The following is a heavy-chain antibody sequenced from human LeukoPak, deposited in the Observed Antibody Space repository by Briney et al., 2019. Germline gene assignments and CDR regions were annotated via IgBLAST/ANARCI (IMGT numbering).Heavy chain of an antibody. CDR3: SRGMTPHEVPDF. CDR2: IYTSGST. V-gene: IGHV4-61*02. D-gene: IGHD2-15*01. J-gene: IGHJ4*02. Sequence: SQTLSLTCTVSGGSISSGSYYWSWIRQPAGKGLEWIGRIYTSGSTNYNPSLKSRVTISVDTSKNHFSLNLTSVTAADTAVYYCSRGMTPHEVPDFWGQGTLVTVSS. CDR1: GGSISSGSYY.